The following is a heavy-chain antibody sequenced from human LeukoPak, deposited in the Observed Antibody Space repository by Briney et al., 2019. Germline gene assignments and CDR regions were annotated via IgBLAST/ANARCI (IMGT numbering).Heavy chain of an antibody. CDR2: INHSGGST. CDR3: ARGGYYYDSSGYFHFDY. D-gene: IGHD3-22*01. CDR1: GYTFTSYY. Sequence: ASVKVSCKASGYTFTSYYMHWVRQAPGQGLEWMGIINHSGGSTSYAQKFQGRVTMTRDTSTSTVYMELSSLRSEDTAVYYCARGGYYYDSSGYFHFDYWGQGTLVTVSS. V-gene: IGHV1-46*01. J-gene: IGHJ4*02.